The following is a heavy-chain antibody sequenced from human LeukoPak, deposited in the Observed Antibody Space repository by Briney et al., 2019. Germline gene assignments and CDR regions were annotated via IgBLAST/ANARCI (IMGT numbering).Heavy chain of an antibody. Sequence: GGSLRLSCGASGFTFRDYWMGWVRQAPGKGLDWVGRIKSESDGGTSDYVASVKGRFSISRDDSKNTVYLQMNSLRTEDTGVYYCTTGLASWGQGTLVTVSS. CDR2: IKSESDGGTS. D-gene: IGHD3-16*01. J-gene: IGHJ1*01. CDR1: GFTFRDYW. CDR3: TTGLAS. V-gene: IGHV3-15*01.